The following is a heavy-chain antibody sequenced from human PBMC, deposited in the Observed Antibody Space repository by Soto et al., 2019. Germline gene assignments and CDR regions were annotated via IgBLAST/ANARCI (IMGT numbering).Heavy chain of an antibody. D-gene: IGHD2-21*02. Sequence: QVQLVQSGAEEKKPGASVKVSCKASEYTFTSYAMHWVRQAPGQRLEWMGWINAGNGNTKYSQKFQGRVTITRDTSASTAYMELSSLRSEDTAVYYCARSIVVVTALDYWGQGTLVTVSS. CDR3: ARSIVVVTALDY. CDR1: EYTFTSYA. V-gene: IGHV1-3*05. J-gene: IGHJ4*02. CDR2: INAGNGNT.